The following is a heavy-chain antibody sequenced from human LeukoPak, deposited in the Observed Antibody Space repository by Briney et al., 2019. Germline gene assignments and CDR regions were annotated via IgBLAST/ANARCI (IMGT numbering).Heavy chain of an antibody. Sequence: GASVKVSCKASGGTFSSYAISWVRQAPGQGLEWMGGIIPIFGTANYAQKFQGRVTITADESTSTAYMELSSLRSEDTAVYYCARVQHYYDSSGYFYYGGQEPLVPVSS. CDR3: ARVQHYYDSSGYFYY. V-gene: IGHV1-69*13. CDR2: IIPIFGTA. CDR1: GGTFSSYA. D-gene: IGHD3-22*01. J-gene: IGHJ4*02.